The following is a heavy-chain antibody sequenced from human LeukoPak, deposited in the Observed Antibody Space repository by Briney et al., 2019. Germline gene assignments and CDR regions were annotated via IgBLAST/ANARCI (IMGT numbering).Heavy chain of an antibody. Sequence: GGSLRLSCTASGFTFGDYAMSWVRQAPEKGLEWGGFIRSKAYGGTTEYAASVKGRFNISRDDSKSIAYLQMNSLKTEDTAVYYCTRDTYYYDSSGYSAEYYFDYWGQGTLVTVSS. J-gene: IGHJ4*02. D-gene: IGHD3-22*01. CDR1: GFTFGDYA. V-gene: IGHV3-49*04. CDR2: IRSKAYGGTT. CDR3: TRDTYYYDSSGYSAEYYFDY.